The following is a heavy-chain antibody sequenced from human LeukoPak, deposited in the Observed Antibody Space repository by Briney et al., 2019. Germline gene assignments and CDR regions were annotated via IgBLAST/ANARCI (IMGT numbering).Heavy chain of an antibody. CDR1: GGTFSSYA. Sequence: ASVKVSCKASGGTFSSYAIIWVRQAPGQGLEWVGWISAYNGNTNYVQKLQGRVTMATDTSTSTAYMELRSLRSDDTAVYYCARDPGLRFLEWLQHFDYWGQGTLVTVSS. D-gene: IGHD3-3*01. V-gene: IGHV1-18*01. J-gene: IGHJ4*02. CDR3: ARDPGLRFLEWLQHFDY. CDR2: ISAYNGNT.